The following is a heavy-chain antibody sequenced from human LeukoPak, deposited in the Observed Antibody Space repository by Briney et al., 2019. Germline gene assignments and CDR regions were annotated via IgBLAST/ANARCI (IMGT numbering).Heavy chain of an antibody. D-gene: IGHD3-22*01. V-gene: IGHV3-11*01. CDR1: GFIFRDYY. CDR2: ITSSGATI. J-gene: IGHJ4*02. Sequence: GGALRLSWAAPGFIFRDYYMTWSRQAPEKGLEGVSQITSSGATIYYADSVKGRFSISRDNAKNSLSLQMNSLRSEDTGVYFCARVLSSGYSPFDYWGQGILVTVSS. CDR3: ARVLSSGYSPFDY.